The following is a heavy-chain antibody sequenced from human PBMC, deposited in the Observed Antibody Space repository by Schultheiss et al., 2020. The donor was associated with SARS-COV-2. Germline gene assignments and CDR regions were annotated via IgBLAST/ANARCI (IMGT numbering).Heavy chain of an antibody. CDR3: ARDRRYYDILTVPQTYYYYMDV. V-gene: IGHV3-21*01. CDR1: GFTFDDYT. J-gene: IGHJ6*03. CDR2: ISSSSSYI. D-gene: IGHD3-9*01. Sequence: GGSLRLSCAASGFTFDDYTMHWVRQAPGKGLEWVSSISSSSSYIYYADSVKGRFTISRDNAKNTLYLQMNSLRAEDTAVYYCARDRRYYDILTVPQTYYYYMDVWGKGTTVTVSS.